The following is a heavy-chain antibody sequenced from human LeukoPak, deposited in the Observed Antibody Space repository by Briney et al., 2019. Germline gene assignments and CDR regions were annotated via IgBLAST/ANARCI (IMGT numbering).Heavy chain of an antibody. CDR2: IYYSGST. D-gene: IGHD4-17*01. J-gene: IGHJ4*02. V-gene: IGHV4-30-4*01. Sequence: SETLSLTCTVSGGSISSGDYYWSWIRQPPGRGLEWIGYIYYSGSTYYNPSLKSRVTMSVDTSKNQFSLKLSSVTAADTAVYYCAREMGYGDSIFDCWGQGTLVTVSS. CDR3: AREMGYGDSIFDC. CDR1: GGSISSGDYY.